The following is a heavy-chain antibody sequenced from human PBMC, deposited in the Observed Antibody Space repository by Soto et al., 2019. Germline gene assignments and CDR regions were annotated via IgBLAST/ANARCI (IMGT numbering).Heavy chain of an antibody. D-gene: IGHD2-21*02. Sequence: QVQLVESGGGVVQPGRSLRLSCTASGFTFNNYAIHWVRQTPGKGLEWVAVVANDGRDKRYADPVKGRFTVSRDTSKNTVALQMRTLRTEDRAVYYCSKDCKVGPARYYFDYWGQGTLVTVSS. V-gene: IGHV3-30*18. CDR1: GFTFNNYA. CDR3: SKDCKVGPARYYFDY. CDR2: VANDGRDK. J-gene: IGHJ4*02.